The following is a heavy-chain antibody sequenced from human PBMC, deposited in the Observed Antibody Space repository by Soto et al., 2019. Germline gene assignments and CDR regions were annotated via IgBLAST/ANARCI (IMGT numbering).Heavy chain of an antibody. CDR1: GGSVSSGSYF. CDR2: IYNSGNT. D-gene: IGHD5-12*01. CDR3: AREGRVATFDY. Sequence: SETLSLTCNVSGGSVSSGSYFWSWIRQPPGKGLEWIGYIYNSGNTKYNPSLKSRVTISADTSKNQFSLKLSSVTAADTAVYYCAREGRVATFDYWGQGSLVTISS. V-gene: IGHV4-61*01. J-gene: IGHJ4*02.